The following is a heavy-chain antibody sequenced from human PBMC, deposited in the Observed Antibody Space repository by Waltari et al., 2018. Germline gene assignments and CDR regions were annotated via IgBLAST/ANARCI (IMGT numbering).Heavy chain of an antibody. V-gene: IGHV1-18*01. CDR1: GYTFTSYG. J-gene: IGHJ5*02. D-gene: IGHD4-17*01. CDR3: ARVVRATVVLSEFDP. CDR2: VSAYNGNT. Sequence: QVQLVQSGAEVKKPGASVKVSCKASGYTFTSYGISWVRQAPGQGLEWMGWVSAYNGNTNDAQKRQGRVTMTTDTATRTAYMELRSLRSDDTAVYYCARVVRATVVLSEFDPWGQGTLVTVSS.